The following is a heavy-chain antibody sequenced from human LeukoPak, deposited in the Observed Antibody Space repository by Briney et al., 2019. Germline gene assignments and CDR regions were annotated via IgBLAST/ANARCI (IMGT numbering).Heavy chain of an antibody. CDR1: GGTFTTYA. V-gene: IGHV1-69*01. J-gene: IGHJ6*02. CDR2: IIPIFDTA. Sequence: ASVKVSCKASGGTFTTYAISWVRQAPGQGLEWMGGIIPIFDTANYAQKFQGRVTITADESTSTAYMELSSLRSEDTAVYYCASLMTSYYYYGMDVWGQGTTVTVSS. CDR3: ASLMTSYYYYGMDV.